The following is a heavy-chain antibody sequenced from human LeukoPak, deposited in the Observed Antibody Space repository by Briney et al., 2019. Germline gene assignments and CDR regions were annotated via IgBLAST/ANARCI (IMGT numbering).Heavy chain of an antibody. CDR2: ISSSSSYI. V-gene: IGHV3-21*01. CDR1: GITVSNDY. Sequence: PGGSLRLSCAASGITVSNDYMGWVRQAPGKGLEWVSSISSSSSYIYYADSMKGRFTISRDNAKNSLYLQMNSLRAEDTAVYYCARDLAAAGRPDYWGQGTLVTVSS. CDR3: ARDLAAAGRPDY. J-gene: IGHJ4*02. D-gene: IGHD6-13*01.